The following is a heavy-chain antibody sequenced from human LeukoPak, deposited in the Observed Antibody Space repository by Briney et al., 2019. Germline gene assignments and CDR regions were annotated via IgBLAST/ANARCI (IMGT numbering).Heavy chain of an antibody. D-gene: IGHD3-9*01. CDR1: GFTFSRYG. CDR2: IPYDGSNK. J-gene: IGHJ4*02. CDR3: AKSLRYFDWLFDY. V-gene: IGHV3-30*18. Sequence: PGRSLRLSCAASGFTFSRYGMHWVRQAPGKGLEWVAVIPYDGSNKYYVDSVKGRFSISRDNSKNTLYLQMNSLRAEDTAVYYCAKSLRYFDWLFDYWGQGTLVTVSS.